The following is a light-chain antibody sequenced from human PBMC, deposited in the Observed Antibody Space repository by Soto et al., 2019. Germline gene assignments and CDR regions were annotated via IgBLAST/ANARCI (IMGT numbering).Light chain of an antibody. Sequence: QSALTQPPSASGSPGQSVTISCTGTSSDVGGYNYVSWFQQHPGKAPKLIIHEVNQRPSGVPDRFSGPKSGNTASLTVSGLQAEDEGTYYCSSYGGYNNVVFGTGTKVTVL. CDR3: SSYGGYNNVV. CDR1: SSDVGGYNY. CDR2: EVN. V-gene: IGLV2-8*01. J-gene: IGLJ1*01.